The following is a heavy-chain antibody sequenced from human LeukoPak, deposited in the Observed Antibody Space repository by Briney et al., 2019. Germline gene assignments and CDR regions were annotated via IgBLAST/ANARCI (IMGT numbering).Heavy chain of an antibody. Sequence: PSETLSLTCTVSGGSISSGGYYWSWIRQHPGKGLEWFGYIYYSGSTYYNPSLMSRVTISVDTSKNQFSLKLSSVTAADTAVYYCARDGKYYDSSGHPSDNAFDIWGQGTMVTVSS. D-gene: IGHD3-22*01. CDR3: ARDGKYYDSSGHPSDNAFDI. CDR1: GGSISSGGYY. CDR2: IYYSGST. V-gene: IGHV4-31*03. J-gene: IGHJ3*02.